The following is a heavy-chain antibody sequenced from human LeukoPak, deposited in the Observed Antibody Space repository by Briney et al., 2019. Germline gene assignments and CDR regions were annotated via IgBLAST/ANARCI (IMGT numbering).Heavy chain of an antibody. J-gene: IGHJ4*02. D-gene: IGHD6-19*01. Sequence: GRSLRLSCAASGFIFDDYAMHWVRQAPGKGLEWVSGISWNSGSIGYADSVKGRFTISRDNAKNSLYLQMNSLRAEDTALYYCAKDMSPLIALAGPPVVGDYWGQGTLVTVSS. V-gene: IGHV3-9*01. CDR2: ISWNSGSI. CDR3: AKDMSPLIALAGPPVVGDY. CDR1: GFIFDDYA.